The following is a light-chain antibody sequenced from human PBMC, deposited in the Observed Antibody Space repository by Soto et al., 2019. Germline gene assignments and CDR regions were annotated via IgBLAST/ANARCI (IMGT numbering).Light chain of an antibody. Sequence: QSVLTRPASVSGSPGQSITISCSGTRSDIGSYNYVAWYQQFPGKTPKILIYGVSNRPSGVSSPFSGSKSGNTASLTISGLQAEDEADYYCISYTGSSTSYVVGSGTKVTV. V-gene: IGLV2-14*01. CDR3: ISYTGSSTSYV. J-gene: IGLJ1*01. CDR2: GVS. CDR1: RSDIGSYNY.